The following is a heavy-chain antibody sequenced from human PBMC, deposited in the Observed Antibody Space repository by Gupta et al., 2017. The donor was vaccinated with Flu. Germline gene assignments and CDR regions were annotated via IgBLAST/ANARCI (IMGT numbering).Heavy chain of an antibody. CDR1: GGSISSGSYY. Sequence: QVQLQESGPGLVKPSQTLSLTCTVSGGSISSGSYYWSWIRQPAGKGLEWIGRIYTSGSTNYNPSLKSRVTISVDTSKNQFSLKLSSVTAADTAVYYCARLSPFSSKHRVPAAIEWVDYWGQGTLVTVSS. V-gene: IGHV4-61*02. CDR3: ARLSPFSSKHRVPAAIEWVDY. J-gene: IGHJ4*02. D-gene: IGHD2-2*01. CDR2: IYTSGST.